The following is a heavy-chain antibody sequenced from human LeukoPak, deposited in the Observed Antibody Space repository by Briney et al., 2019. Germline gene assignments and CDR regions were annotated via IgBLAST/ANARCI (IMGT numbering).Heavy chain of an antibody. CDR3: ARGYCSGDCFTLFDY. D-gene: IGHD2-21*02. J-gene: IGHJ4*02. CDR1: GYMFTGYY. CDR2: INPNSGGT. Sequence: EASVKVSCKASGYMFTGYYMHWVRQAPGQGLEWMGWINPNSGGTNYAQKFQGRVTMTRDTSISTAYMELSSLRSDDTVVYYCARGYCSGDCFTLFDYWGQGTLVTVSS. V-gene: IGHV1-2*02.